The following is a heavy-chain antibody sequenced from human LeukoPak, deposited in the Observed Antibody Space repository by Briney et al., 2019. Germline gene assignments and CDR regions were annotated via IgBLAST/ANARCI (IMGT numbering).Heavy chain of an antibody. V-gene: IGHV1-2*02. CDR1: GYTFTGYY. Sequence: ASVKVSCKASGYTFTGYYIHWVRQAPGQGLEWMGWINPNSGGTNYAQKFQGRVTMTSDTSISTDYMELSRLRSDDTAVYYCARDHGDFMYYFDYWGQGTLVTVSS. J-gene: IGHJ4*02. CDR2: INPNSGGT. CDR3: ARDHGDFMYYFDY. D-gene: IGHD4-17*01.